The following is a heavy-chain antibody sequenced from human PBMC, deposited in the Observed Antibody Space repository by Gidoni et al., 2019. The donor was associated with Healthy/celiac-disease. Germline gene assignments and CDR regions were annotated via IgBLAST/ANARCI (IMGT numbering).Heavy chain of an antibody. D-gene: IGHD6-13*01. CDR3: ARLPGIAAAGTRGGFDY. Sequence: QLQLQESGPGLVKPSETLSLPCTVPGGSISRSSYYWGWIRQPPGKGLGWIGSIYYSGSTYYNPSLKSRVTISVDTSKNQFSLKLSSVTAADTAVYYCARLPGIAAAGTRGGFDYWGQGTLVTVSS. V-gene: IGHV4-39*01. J-gene: IGHJ4*02. CDR1: GGSISRSSYY. CDR2: IYYSGST.